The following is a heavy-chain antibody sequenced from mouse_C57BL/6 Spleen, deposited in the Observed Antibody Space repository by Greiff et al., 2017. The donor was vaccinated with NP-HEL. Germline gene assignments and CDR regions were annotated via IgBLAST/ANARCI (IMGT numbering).Heavy chain of an antibody. CDR3: ARPNWDYYAMDY. Sequence: VQLQQSGAELVKPGASVKLSCKASGYTFTSYWMHWVKQRPGQGLEWIGMIHPNSGSTNYNEKFKSKATLTVDKSSSTAYMQLSSLTSEDSAVYYCARPNWDYYAMDYWGQGTSVTVSS. J-gene: IGHJ4*01. D-gene: IGHD4-1*02. CDR2: IHPNSGST. V-gene: IGHV1-64*01. CDR1: GYTFTSYW.